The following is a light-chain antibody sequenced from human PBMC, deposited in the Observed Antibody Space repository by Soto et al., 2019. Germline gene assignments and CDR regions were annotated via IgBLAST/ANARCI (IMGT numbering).Light chain of an antibody. J-gene: IGKJ2*01. V-gene: IGKV3-11*01. CDR1: QSVSSY. Sequence: EIVLTQSPATLSLSPGERATLSCRASQSVSSYLAWYQQKPGQAPSLLIYDASNRATGIPARFSGSGSGTDFTLTISSLEPEDFAVYYCQQRSNWPPYTFGQGTKLDIK. CDR2: DAS. CDR3: QQRSNWPPYT.